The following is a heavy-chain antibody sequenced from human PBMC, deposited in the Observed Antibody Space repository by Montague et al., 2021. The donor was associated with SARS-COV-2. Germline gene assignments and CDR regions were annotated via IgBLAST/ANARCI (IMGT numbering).Heavy chain of an antibody. J-gene: IGHJ5*02. CDR2: IYSSGDT. V-gene: IGHV3-66*01. CDR1: GFPVSSTY. Sequence: SLPFSASGFPVSSTYMSWVRQAPGKGLEWISVIYSSGDTYHADSMKDRFTISRDNSKNTVYLQMHILRAEDTAVYYCASGMFDTWGQGTLVTVSS. CDR3: ASGMFDT.